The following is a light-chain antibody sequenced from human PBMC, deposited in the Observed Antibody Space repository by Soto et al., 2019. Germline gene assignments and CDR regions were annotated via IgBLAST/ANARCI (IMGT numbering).Light chain of an antibody. CDR2: GAF. CDR1: QGIGDN. V-gene: IGKV3-15*01. Sequence: EVVLTQSPATLSVSPGEGVTLSCRASQGIGDNLAWYQHKPGQPPRLLMYGAFTRAAGVPARFSGSASGTEFTLTISSLQSEDFAVYYCQLYTNWPRWTFGQGTKVDIK. J-gene: IGKJ1*01. CDR3: QLYTNWPRWT.